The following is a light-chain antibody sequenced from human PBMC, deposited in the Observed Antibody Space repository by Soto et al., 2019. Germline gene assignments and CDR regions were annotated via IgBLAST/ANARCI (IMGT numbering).Light chain of an antibody. V-gene: IGKV1-39*01. CDR3: QQSNMTPWT. J-gene: IGKJ1*01. CDR1: QSISSH. Sequence: DIQMTQSPSSLSAFVGDRVTITCRSSQSISSHLNWYQQRPGKAPRLLIHSASTLQSGVPSRFSGSGSGTDFTLTISSLQPEDFETYSCQQSNMTPWTFGQGTKVEIK. CDR2: SAS.